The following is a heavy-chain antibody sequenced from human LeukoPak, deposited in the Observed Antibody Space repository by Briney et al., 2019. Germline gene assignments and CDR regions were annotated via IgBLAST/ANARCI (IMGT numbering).Heavy chain of an antibody. J-gene: IGHJ4*02. D-gene: IGHD6-19*01. CDR2: IYYSGST. V-gene: IGHV4-59*01. CDR3: VRGDSGWYILDY. CDR1: GGSISSYY. Sequence: SETLSLTCTVSGGSISSYYWSWIRQPPGKGLEWIGYIYYSGSTNYNPSLKSRVTISVDTSKNQFSLKLSSVTAADTAVYYCVRGDSGWYILDYWGQGTLVTVSS.